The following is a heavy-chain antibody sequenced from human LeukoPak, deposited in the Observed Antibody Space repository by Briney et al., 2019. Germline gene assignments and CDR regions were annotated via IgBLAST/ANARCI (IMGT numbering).Heavy chain of an antibody. CDR2: IRDDGTQE. J-gene: IGHJ6*04. Sequence: PGGSLRLSCAASGFKFSDSWMSWVRQAPGKGLEWVADIRDDGTQEEYVGSVKGRFTISRDNAKNSLYLQMNSLRAEDTAVYYCATYTNWVAGDVWGKGTTATVSS. D-gene: IGHD7-27*01. CDR1: GFKFSDSW. CDR3: ATYTNWVAGDV. V-gene: IGHV3-7*01.